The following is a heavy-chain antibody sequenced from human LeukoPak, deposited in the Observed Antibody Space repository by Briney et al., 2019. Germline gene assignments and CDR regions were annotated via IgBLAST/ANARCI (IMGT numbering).Heavy chain of an antibody. CDR3: GRHRAGSGTYFIDH. CDR1: GFTFISYS. CDR2: MKKDGSET. Sequence: GGSVRLSCVVSGFTFISYSMIWVRQAPGKGLQWVANMKKDGSETNYGDSVKGRFTISRDNAKNSLYLQMNSLRAEDTAVYYCGRHRAGSGTYFIDHWGQGTLVSVSS. V-gene: IGHV3-7*01. D-gene: IGHD3-10*01. J-gene: IGHJ4*02.